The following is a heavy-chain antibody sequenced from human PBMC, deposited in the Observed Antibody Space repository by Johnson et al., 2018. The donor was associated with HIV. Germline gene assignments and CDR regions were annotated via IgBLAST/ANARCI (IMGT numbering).Heavy chain of an antibody. J-gene: IGHJ3*02. Sequence: VHLVESGGGVVQPGRSLRLSCAASGFTFSSYYMSWVRQAPGKGLEWVANINQDGSEKYYVDDVKGRFTISRDNAKNSLFLQMNSLRVEDTAVYYCARDTAMVHDAFDIWGQGTMVTVSS. V-gene: IGHV3-7*05. D-gene: IGHD5-18*01. CDR3: ARDTAMVHDAFDI. CDR2: INQDGSEK. CDR1: GFTFSSYY.